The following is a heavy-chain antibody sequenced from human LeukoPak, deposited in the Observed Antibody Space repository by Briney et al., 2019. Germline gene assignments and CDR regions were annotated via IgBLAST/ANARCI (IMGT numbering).Heavy chain of an antibody. CDR3: ARSDGYGLVGI. V-gene: IGHV4-39*07. Sequence: SETLSLTCTVSGDSISSSRSYWGWIRQPPGKGLEWIGSIYYSGSTYYNTSLKSRVTISVDTSKNQFSLTLSSVTAADTAVYYCARSDGYGLVGIWGQGTMVTVSS. J-gene: IGHJ3*02. D-gene: IGHD3-10*01. CDR2: IYYSGST. CDR1: GDSISSSRSY.